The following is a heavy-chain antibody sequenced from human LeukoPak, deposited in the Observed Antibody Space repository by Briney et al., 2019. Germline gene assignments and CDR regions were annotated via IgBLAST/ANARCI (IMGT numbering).Heavy chain of an antibody. CDR2: IYWDDDK. V-gene: IGHV2-5*02. J-gene: IGHJ4*02. Sequence: SGPTLVNPTQTLTLTCTFSGFSLTTSGVGLGWIRQPPGKALEWLALIYWDDDKRYSPSLTSRLTITKDTSKNQVVLTMTNMDPVDTATYYCTHIYSYGTFDYWGQGTLVTVPS. D-gene: IGHD2-15*01. CDR1: GFSLTTSGVG. CDR3: THIYSYGTFDY.